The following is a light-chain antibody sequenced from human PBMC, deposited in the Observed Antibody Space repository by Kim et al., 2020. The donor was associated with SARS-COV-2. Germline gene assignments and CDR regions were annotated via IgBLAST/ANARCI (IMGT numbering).Light chain of an antibody. J-gene: IGLJ3*02. Sequence: VYISCSGSSSNIGSNAIHWYQVFPGTAPNLLIYNDDRRPSGVPDRFSGSKSGTSASLALSGLLSDDEADYYCATWDDSLEAWVFGGGTQLTGL. V-gene: IGLV1-44*01. CDR3: ATWDDSLEAWV. CDR2: NDD. CDR1: SSNIGSNA.